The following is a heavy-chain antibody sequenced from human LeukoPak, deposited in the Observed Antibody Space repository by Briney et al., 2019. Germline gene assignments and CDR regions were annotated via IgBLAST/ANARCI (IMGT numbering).Heavy chain of an antibody. J-gene: IGHJ4*02. Sequence: SETLSLTRTVSGGSISSGGYYWSWIRQPPGKGLEWSGYIYHSGSTYYNPSLKSRVTISVDRSKNQFSLKLSSVTAADTAVYYCARGVYCSSTSCQKLFDYWGQGTLVTVSS. CDR1: GGSISSGGYY. D-gene: IGHD2-2*01. CDR3: ARGVYCSSTSCQKLFDY. V-gene: IGHV4-30-2*01. CDR2: IYHSGST.